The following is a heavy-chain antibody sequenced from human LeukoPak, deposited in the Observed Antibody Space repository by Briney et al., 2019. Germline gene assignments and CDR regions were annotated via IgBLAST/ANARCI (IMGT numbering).Heavy chain of an antibody. CDR1: GGSIGSGGYS. D-gene: IGHD3-10*01. V-gene: IGHV4-30-2*01. Sequence: SQTLSLTCAVSGGSIGSGGYSWSWIRQPPGKGLEWIGYIYHSGSTYYNPSLKSRVTISVDRSKNQFSLKLSSVTAADTAVYYCARTVTTITMVRGVIMDYFDYWGQGTLVTVSS. CDR3: ARTVTTITMVRGVIMDYFDY. CDR2: IYHSGST. J-gene: IGHJ4*02.